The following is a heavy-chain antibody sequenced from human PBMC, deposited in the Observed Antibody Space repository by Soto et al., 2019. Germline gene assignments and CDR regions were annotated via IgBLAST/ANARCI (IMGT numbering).Heavy chain of an antibody. V-gene: IGHV5-51*01. CDR3: ASTPVAATCGYYSCGMDA. CDR1: SSINYG. J-gene: IGHJ6*02. Sequence: SSINYGSRCVIQMTGKGLDWMGIIYPGDSDTRYSPSFQGQATISADKSISTAYLQWSSLKASDTAMYYCASTPVAATCGYYSCGMDAWGQGTTVTVS. CDR2: IYPGDSDT. D-gene: IGHD2-15*01.